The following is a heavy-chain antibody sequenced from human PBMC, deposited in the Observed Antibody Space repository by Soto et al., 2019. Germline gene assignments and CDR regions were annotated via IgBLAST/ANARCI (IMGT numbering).Heavy chain of an antibody. CDR1: GFTFGSYA. Sequence: GGSLRLSCAASGFTFGSYAMSWVRQAPGKGLEWVSAISASGGSTYYADSVKGRFTISRDNSKNTLYLQMNSLRAEDTAVYYCAKDRGSGVRHFDYWGQGTLVTVSS. J-gene: IGHJ4*02. CDR2: ISASGGST. D-gene: IGHD3-10*01. V-gene: IGHV3-23*01. CDR3: AKDRGSGVRHFDY.